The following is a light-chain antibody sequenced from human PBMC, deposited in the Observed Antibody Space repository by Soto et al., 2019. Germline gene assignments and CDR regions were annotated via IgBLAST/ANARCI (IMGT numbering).Light chain of an antibody. J-gene: IGKJ5*01. CDR1: QSVSSK. CDR2: GAS. CDR3: QQYNTWPPIT. Sequence: EIVMTQSPATLSVSPGERATLSCRASQSVSSKLAWYQQKPGQAPRLLIYGASTRATGIPARFSGSGSGTEFTLTLSSLQSEDFAVYYCQQYNTWPPITCGQGTRLEIK. V-gene: IGKV3-15*01.